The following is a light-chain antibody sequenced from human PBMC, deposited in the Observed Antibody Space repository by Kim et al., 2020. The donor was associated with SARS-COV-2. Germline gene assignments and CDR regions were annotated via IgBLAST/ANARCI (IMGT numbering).Light chain of an antibody. V-gene: IGLV2-14*03. CDR1: SSDVGYYNP. Sequence: GQSITISCTGTSSDVGYYNPVSWYQHQPGKAPKLIMYDVSERASGVSNRFSGSQSGNTASLTISGLRAEDEADYYCNSHTTSSTYVFGSGTKVTVL. CDR3: NSHTTSSTYV. J-gene: IGLJ1*01. CDR2: DVS.